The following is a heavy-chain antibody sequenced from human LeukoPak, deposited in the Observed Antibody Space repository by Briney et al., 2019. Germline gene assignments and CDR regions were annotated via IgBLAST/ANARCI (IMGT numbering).Heavy chain of an antibody. J-gene: IGHJ4*02. CDR2: INSDGSST. Sequence: GGSLRLSCAASGFTFSSYWMHWVRQAPGKGLVWVSVINSDGSSTNYADSVRGRFTISRDNAKNTLYLQMNSLRADDTAVYYCAREAGGAAAGSLWNYWGQGTLVTVSP. CDR3: AREAGGAAAGSLWNY. D-gene: IGHD6-13*01. CDR1: GFTFSSYW. V-gene: IGHV3-74*01.